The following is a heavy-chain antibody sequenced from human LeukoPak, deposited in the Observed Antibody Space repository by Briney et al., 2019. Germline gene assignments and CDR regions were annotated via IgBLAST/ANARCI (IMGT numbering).Heavy chain of an antibody. J-gene: IGHJ4*02. CDR1: GFTFSSYW. D-gene: IGHD6-19*01. CDR3: ARAARSSDQSDY. CDR2: INSDGSST. V-gene: IGHV3-74*01. Sequence: PGGSLRLSCAASGFTFSSYWMHWVRQARGRGLVWVSRINSDGSSTSYADSVKGRFTISRDNAKNTLYLQMNSLRAEDTAVYYCARAARSSDQSDYWGQGTLVTVSS.